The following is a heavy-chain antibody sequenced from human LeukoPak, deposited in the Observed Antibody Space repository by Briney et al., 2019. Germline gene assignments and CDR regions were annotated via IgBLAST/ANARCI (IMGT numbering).Heavy chain of an antibody. J-gene: IGHJ6*03. Sequence: GGSLRLSCAASGFTFSSYSMNWVRQAPGKGLEWVSSITSSSNYIYYVDSVKGRFTVSRDNAKNSLYLQMNSLRAEDTAVYYCASGGSYYSPYYYYYMDVWGKGTTVTVSS. CDR3: ASGGSYYSPYYYYYMDV. D-gene: IGHD1-26*01. CDR1: GFTFSSYS. CDR2: ITSSSNYI. V-gene: IGHV3-21*01.